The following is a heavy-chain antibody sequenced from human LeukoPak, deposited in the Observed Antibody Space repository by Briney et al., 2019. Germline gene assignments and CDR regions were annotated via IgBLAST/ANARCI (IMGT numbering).Heavy chain of an antibody. CDR2: IYYSGST. J-gene: IGHJ4*02. V-gene: IGHV4-59*08. Sequence: ASETLSLTCTVSGGSISSYYWSWIRQPPGKGLEWIGYIYYSGSTNYNPSLKSRVTISVDTSKNQFSLKLSSVTAADTAVYYCASTHGLRGFDYWGQGTLVHVS. D-gene: IGHD5-12*01. CDR1: GGSISSYY. CDR3: ASTHGLRGFDY.